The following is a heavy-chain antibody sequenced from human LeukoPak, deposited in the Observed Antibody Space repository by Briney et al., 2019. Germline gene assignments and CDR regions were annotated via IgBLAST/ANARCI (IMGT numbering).Heavy chain of an antibody. CDR1: GGSISSSSTYY. V-gene: IGHV4-39*07. D-gene: IGHD6-19*01. Sequence: SETLSLTCTVSGGSISSSSTYYWGWIRQPPGKELEWIGSIFYSGSTYYNPSLKSRVTISVDTSKNQFSLKLSSVTAADTAVYYCARDGSPIAVAGRDAFDIWGQGTMVTVSS. CDR3: ARDGSPIAVAGRDAFDI. J-gene: IGHJ3*02. CDR2: IFYSGST.